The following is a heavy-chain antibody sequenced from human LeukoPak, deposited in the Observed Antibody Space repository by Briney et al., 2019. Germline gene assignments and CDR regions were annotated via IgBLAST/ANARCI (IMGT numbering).Heavy chain of an antibody. J-gene: IGHJ6*03. CDR3: ARVGYDFWSSYYYYMDV. Sequence: GGSLRLSCAASGFTFSSYAMHWVRQAPGKGLEYVSAISSNGGSTYYANSEKGRFTISRDNSKNTLYLQMGSLRAEDMAVYYCARVGYDFWSSYYYYMDVWGKGTTVTVSS. V-gene: IGHV3-64*01. D-gene: IGHD3-3*01. CDR1: GFTFSSYA. CDR2: ISSNGGST.